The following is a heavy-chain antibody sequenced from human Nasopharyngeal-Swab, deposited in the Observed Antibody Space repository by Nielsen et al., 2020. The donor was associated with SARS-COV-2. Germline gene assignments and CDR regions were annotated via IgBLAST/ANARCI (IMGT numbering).Heavy chain of an antibody. V-gene: IGHV3-48*02. CDR2: ISSSSSTI. D-gene: IGHD3-16*01. Sequence: GESLKISCAASGFTFSSYSMNWVRQAPGKGLEWVSYISSSSSTIYYADSVKGRFTISRDNAKNSLYLQMNSLRDEDTAVYYCARVRGEKAYYYYGMGVWGQGTTVTVSS. J-gene: IGHJ6*02. CDR3: ARVRGEKAYYYYGMGV. CDR1: GFTFSSYS.